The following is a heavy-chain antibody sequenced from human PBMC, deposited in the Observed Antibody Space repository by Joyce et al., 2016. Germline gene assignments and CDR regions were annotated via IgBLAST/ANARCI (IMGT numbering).Heavy chain of an antibody. CDR1: GFTFSSYA. V-gene: IGHV3-23*01. D-gene: IGHD3-10*01. CDR3: ARDKARGVTRNGGPAPHESLDY. J-gene: IGHJ4*02. Sequence: EVHLLESGGGLVQPGGSLRLSCSPSGFTFSSYAVSWVRQAPGKGLEWVSSNSGAGRFTFYADSVEGRYTITRDFSRNTLYLQRNGVRAEDTAVYYCARDKARGVTRNGGPAPHESLDYWGQGALVTVSS. CDR2: NSGAGRFT.